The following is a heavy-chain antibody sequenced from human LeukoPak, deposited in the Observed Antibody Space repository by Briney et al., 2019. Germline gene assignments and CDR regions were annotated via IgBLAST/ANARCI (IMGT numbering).Heavy chain of an antibody. D-gene: IGHD3-22*01. J-gene: IGHJ4*02. CDR2: ICRNSGCL. Sequence: GGSLRFSCAASGFTFANYPMPWVRQAPGKGPEWVSGICRNSGCLGYADSVKGRFPIPRHDAKNSLYLQINKLKAEGTALYFCAKEGPSSSGYQPLDSWGQGTLVTVSS. CDR1: GFTFANYP. CDR3: AKEGPSSSGYQPLDS. V-gene: IGHV3-9*01.